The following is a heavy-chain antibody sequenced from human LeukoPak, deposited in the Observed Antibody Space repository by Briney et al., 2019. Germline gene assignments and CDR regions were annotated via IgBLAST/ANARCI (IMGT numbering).Heavy chain of an antibody. Sequence: GGSLRLSCAASGFTFSSYSMNWVRQAPGKGLEWVSSISSSSSYIYYADSLKGRFTISRDNAKNSLYLQMNSLRAEDTAVYYCARDAGCSGGSCYSYYYYYMDVWGKGTTVTISS. CDR2: ISSSSSYI. D-gene: IGHD2-15*01. CDR1: GFTFSSYS. CDR3: ARDAGCSGGSCYSYYYYYMDV. J-gene: IGHJ6*03. V-gene: IGHV3-21*01.